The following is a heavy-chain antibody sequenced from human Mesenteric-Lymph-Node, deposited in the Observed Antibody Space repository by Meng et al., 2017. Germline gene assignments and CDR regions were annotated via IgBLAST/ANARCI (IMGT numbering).Heavy chain of an antibody. D-gene: IGHD1-26*01. CDR2: IIPIFGTA. V-gene: IGHV1-69*05. CDR1: GYTFTSFA. CDR3: AMGVPSFDY. J-gene: IGHJ4*02. Sequence: SVKVSCKASGYTFTSFAFSWVRQAPGQGLVWMGGIIPIFGTANYAQKFQGRVTITTEESTSTAYMELSSLRSEDTAVYYCAMGVPSFDYWGQGTLVTVSS.